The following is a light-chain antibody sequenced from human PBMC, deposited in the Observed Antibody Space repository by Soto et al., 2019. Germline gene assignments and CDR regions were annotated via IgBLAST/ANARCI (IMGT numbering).Light chain of an antibody. CDR2: GAS. Sequence: EVVMTQAPAALSEPPGEGVTVSCRASQSVRSNLAWYQQKPGQAPRLLIYGASSRAAGIPDRFSGSGSGTDFTLTISRLEPEDFAVYYRQQYGSSPSCGRGTKGDIK. V-gene: IGKV3-20*01. CDR1: QSVRSN. J-gene: IGKJ4*01. CDR3: QQYGSSPS.